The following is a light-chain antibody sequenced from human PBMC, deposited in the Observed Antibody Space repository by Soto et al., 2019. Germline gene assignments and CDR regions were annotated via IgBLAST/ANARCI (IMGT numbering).Light chain of an antibody. V-gene: IGLV4-69*01. Sequence: QAVVTQSPSASASLGASVMLTCTLSSGHSSYAIAWHQQQPEKGPRYLMKLNSDGSHTKGDGIPDRFSGSSSGADRYLTISSLQSEDEADYYCQTWGTGIQVFGGGTKLTVL. CDR1: SGHSSYA. CDR2: LNSDGSH. J-gene: IGLJ2*01. CDR3: QTWGTGIQV.